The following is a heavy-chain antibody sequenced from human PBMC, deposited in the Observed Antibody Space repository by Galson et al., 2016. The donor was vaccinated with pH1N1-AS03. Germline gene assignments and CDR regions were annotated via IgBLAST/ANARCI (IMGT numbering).Heavy chain of an antibody. V-gene: IGHV6-1*01. Sequence: CAISGDSVSNSNAAWTWIRQSPSRGLEWLGRTYYWSNWRYDYALSVKGRITISPDTSMNQVSLQLNSVTPGDTAVYYCARQFASQQRGALHFDSWGQGTLVTVSS. CDR3: ARQFASQQRGALHFDS. CDR1: GDSVSNSNAA. CDR2: TYYWSNWRY. J-gene: IGHJ4*02. D-gene: IGHD2-2*01.